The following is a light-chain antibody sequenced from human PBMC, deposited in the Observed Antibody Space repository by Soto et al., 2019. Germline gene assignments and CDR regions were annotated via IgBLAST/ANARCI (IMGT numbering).Light chain of an antibody. CDR3: QQNNNWPRT. V-gene: IGKV3-15*01. CDR1: QSVGSN. Sequence: EIVMTQSPATLSVSPGERATLSCRASQSVGSNLAWYHQKPGQAPRLLIFAASTRAAAIPPRFGGSGSGTEFPLTISSLQSEDFAVYYCQQNNNWPRTFGQGTKLEIK. J-gene: IGKJ2*01. CDR2: AAS.